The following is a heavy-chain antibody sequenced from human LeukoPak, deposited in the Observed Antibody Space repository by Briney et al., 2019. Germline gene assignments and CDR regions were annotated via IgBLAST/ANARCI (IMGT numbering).Heavy chain of an antibody. CDR3: AKGSAASRPYYFDY. J-gene: IGHJ4*02. D-gene: IGHD6-25*01. Sequence: GGSLRLSCAASGFTFSSYTMSWVRQAPGKGLEWVSTITTSDGNTYYADSVKGRFTISRDNSKNMLYLQMNSLRVEDTAVYYCAKGSAASRPYYFDYWGQGTLVTVSS. V-gene: IGHV3-23*01. CDR2: ITTSDGNT. CDR1: GFTFSSYT.